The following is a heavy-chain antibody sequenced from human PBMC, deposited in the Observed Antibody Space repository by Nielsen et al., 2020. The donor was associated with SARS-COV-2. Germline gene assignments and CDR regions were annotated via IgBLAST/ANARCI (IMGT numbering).Heavy chain of an antibody. CDR2: IYPGDSDT. CDR3: ARQGGRTGGAFDI. D-gene: IGHD3-16*01. CDR1: GYSFISYC. J-gene: IGHJ3*02. V-gene: IGHV5-51*01. Sequence: GGSLRLSCKGSGYSFISYCIGWVRQMPGKGLEWMGIIYPGDSDTRYSPSFQGQVTISADKSISTAYLQWSSLKASDTAMYYCARQGGRTGGAFDIWGQGTMVTVSS.